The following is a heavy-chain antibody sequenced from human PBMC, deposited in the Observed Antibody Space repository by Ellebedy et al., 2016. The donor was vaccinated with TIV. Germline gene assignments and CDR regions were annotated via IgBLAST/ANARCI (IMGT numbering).Heavy chain of an antibody. V-gene: IGHV4-59*01. J-gene: IGHJ4*02. CDR2: IYYIGIT. Sequence: MPSETLSLTCNASGGSISTFYMSWIRQPPGKGLEFIGYIYYIGITNYNPSLESRVAILIDTYGNQFSLRLSSVTDADTPVYYCAAYYGGRFDYWGQGTLVTVSS. D-gene: IGHD4-23*01. CDR1: GGSISTFY. CDR3: AAYYGGRFDY.